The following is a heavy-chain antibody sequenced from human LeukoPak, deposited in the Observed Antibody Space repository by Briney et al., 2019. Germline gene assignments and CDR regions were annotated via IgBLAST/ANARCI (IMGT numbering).Heavy chain of an antibody. Sequence: GGSLRLSCAASGLTFSSYAMSWVRQAPGKGLEWVSAISGSGGSTYYADSVKGRFTISRDNSKNTLYLQMNSLRAEDTAVYYCANYYDSSGYPGAFDIWGQGTMVTVSS. D-gene: IGHD3-22*01. CDR3: ANYYDSSGYPGAFDI. CDR1: GLTFSSYA. V-gene: IGHV3-23*01. CDR2: ISGSGGST. J-gene: IGHJ3*02.